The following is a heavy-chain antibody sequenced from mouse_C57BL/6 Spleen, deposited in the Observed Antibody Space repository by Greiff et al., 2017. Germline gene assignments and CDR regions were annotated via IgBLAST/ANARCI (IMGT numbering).Heavy chain of an antibody. J-gene: IGHJ1*03. CDR3: ARYPRVVLHYGSSPYWYFDV. CDR1: GFTFTDYY. CDR2: IRNKANGYTT. D-gene: IGHD1-1*01. V-gene: IGHV7-3*01. Sequence: EVKLVESGGGLVQPGGSLSLSCAASGFTFTDYYMSWVRQPPGKALEWLGFIRNKANGYTTEYSASVKGRFTISRDNSQSILYLQMNALRAEDSATYYCARYPRVVLHYGSSPYWYFDVWGTGTTVTVSS.